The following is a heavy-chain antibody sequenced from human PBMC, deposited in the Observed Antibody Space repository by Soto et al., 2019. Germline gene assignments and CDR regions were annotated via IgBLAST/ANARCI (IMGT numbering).Heavy chain of an antibody. J-gene: IGHJ6*02. CDR1: GFSFRSFG. D-gene: IGHD4-17*01. CDR3: AKEGGYGDRIADDYYYYGMDV. Sequence: GGSLRLSCEVSGFSFRSFGMHWVRQAPGKGLEWVTVISHEGSYKHYADSVKGRFTISRDDSKNTLYLQMNSLRAEDTAVYYCAKEGGYGDRIADDYYYYGMDVWSQGTTVTVSS. V-gene: IGHV3-30*18. CDR2: ISHEGSYK.